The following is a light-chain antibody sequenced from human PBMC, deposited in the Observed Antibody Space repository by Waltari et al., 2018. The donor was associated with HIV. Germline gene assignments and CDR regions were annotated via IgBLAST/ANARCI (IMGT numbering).Light chain of an antibody. CDR2: DVS. Sequence: QSALTQPRSVSGSPGQSVTIFCTGTSSDVGGYNYVSWYQQHPGKAPKLMIYDVSKRPSGGPDRFSGSKSGNTASLTISGLQAEDEADYYCCSYAGSYTYVVFGGGTKLTVL. CDR1: SSDVGGYNY. J-gene: IGLJ2*01. V-gene: IGLV2-11*01. CDR3: CSYAGSYTYVV.